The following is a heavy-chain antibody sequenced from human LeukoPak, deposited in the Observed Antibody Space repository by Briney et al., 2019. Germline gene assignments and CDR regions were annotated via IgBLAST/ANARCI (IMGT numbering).Heavy chain of an antibody. J-gene: IGHJ4*02. CDR2: ISGSGGST. D-gene: IGHD2-2*03. Sequence: AGGSLRLSCAASGFTFSSYAMSWVRQAPGKGLEWVSAISGSGGSTYYADSVKGRLTISRDNSKNTLYLQMNSLRAEDTAVYYCAKDRAGWILFDYWGQGTLVTVSS. CDR1: GFTFSSYA. CDR3: AKDRAGWILFDY. V-gene: IGHV3-23*01.